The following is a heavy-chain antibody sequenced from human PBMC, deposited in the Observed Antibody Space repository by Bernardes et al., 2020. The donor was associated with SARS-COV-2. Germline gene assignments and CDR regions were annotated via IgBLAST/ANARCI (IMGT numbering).Heavy chain of an antibody. V-gene: IGHV3-23*01. J-gene: IGHJ4*02. CDR1: GPTITGTA. CDR3: AKDVFYWQLDY. CDR2: TGSDLNP. D-gene: IGHD2-8*02. Sequence: RGSLRPSCEVSGPTITGTAMACVRQAPGKVLEWVSGTGSDLNPHNANSVKGRSPIPRANSRNMVSLQMNSLRAEDTAVYYCAKDVFYWQLDYWGQGALITVAS.